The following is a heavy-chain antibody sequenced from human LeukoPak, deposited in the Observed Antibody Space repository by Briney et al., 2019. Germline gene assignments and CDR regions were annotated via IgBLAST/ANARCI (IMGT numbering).Heavy chain of an antibody. CDR2: ISSIGST. D-gene: IGHD4-17*01. Sequence: SYTLSLPCSVSDDSFSTHYWTGLRQPPGNGLEWIGYISSIGSTNYNPSLKSRVTISVDTSKKQSSLKMTSVTAADTAVYYCARDPTTVTKGFDIWGQGTMVTVSS. CDR3: ARDPTTVTKGFDI. V-gene: IGHV4-59*11. J-gene: IGHJ3*02. CDR1: DDSFSTHY.